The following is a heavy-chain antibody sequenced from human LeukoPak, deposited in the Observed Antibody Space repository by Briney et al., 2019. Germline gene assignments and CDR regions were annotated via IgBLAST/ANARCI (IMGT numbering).Heavy chain of an antibody. Sequence: SETLSLTCTVSGGSISSYYWSWIRQPAGKGLEWIGRIYTSGSTSYNPSLKSRVTISVDTSKNQFSLKLSSVTAADTAVYYCARADGIAAAGTYFQYWGQGTLVTVSS. CDR1: GGSISSYY. CDR2: IYTSGST. J-gene: IGHJ1*01. D-gene: IGHD6-13*01. CDR3: ARADGIAAAGTYFQY. V-gene: IGHV4-4*07.